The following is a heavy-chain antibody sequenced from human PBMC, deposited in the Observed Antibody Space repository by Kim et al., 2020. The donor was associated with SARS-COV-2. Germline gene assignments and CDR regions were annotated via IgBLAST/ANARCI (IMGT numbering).Heavy chain of an antibody. CDR1: GVSISSSSC. J-gene: IGHJ5*02. Sequence: SETLSLTCVVSGVSISSSSCWSWVRQPPGKGLEWIGEVDHSGTTTYSVSLKSQVTISVDKSMNQFSLRLNSVSAADTAVYYCARGVSSAWTLRAWFDPWGQGILVTVSP. V-gene: IGHV4-4*02. D-gene: IGHD3-22*01. CDR2: VDHSGTT. CDR3: ARGVSSAWTLRAWFDP.